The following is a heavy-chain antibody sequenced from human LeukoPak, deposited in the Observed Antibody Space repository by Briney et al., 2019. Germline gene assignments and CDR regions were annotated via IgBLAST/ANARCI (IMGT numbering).Heavy chain of an antibody. D-gene: IGHD6-25*01. J-gene: IGHJ6*02. CDR1: GESFSGYY. V-gene: IGHV4-34*01. Sequence: SESLSLTCAVYGESFSGYYWSWMRQPPGKGLEWIGEINHSGSTNYNPSLKSRVTISVDTSKNQFSLKLSSVTAADTAVYYCARSGYLRMDVWGQGTTVTVSS. CDR3: ARSGYLRMDV. CDR2: INHSGST.